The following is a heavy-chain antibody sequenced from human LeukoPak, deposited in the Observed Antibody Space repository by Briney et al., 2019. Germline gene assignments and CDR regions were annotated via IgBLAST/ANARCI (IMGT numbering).Heavy chain of an antibody. D-gene: IGHD3-10*01. CDR1: GGSFSGYY. V-gene: IGHV4-34*01. CDR3: ARGKPTLYYGSGSYHPLDY. CDR2: INHSGST. J-gene: IGHJ4*02. Sequence: SETLSLTCAVYGGSFSGYYWSWIRQPPGKGLEWIREINHSGSTNYNPSLKSRVTISVDTSKNQFSLKLSSVTAADTAVYYCARGKPTLYYGSGSYHPLDYWGQGTLVTVSS.